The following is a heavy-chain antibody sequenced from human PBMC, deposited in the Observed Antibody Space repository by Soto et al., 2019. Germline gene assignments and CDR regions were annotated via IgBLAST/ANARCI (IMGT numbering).Heavy chain of an antibody. CDR3: ARGNGVRGVLNWFDP. D-gene: IGHD3-10*01. J-gene: IGHJ5*02. CDR2: IYYSGST. CDR1: GGSISSYY. V-gene: IGHV4-59*01. Sequence: QVQLQESGPGLVKPSETLSLTCTVSGGSISSYYWSWIRQPPGKGLEWIGYIYYSGSTNYNPSLKSRVTISVDTSKNQFSLKLSSVTAADTAVYYCARGNGVRGVLNWFDPWGQGTLVTVSS.